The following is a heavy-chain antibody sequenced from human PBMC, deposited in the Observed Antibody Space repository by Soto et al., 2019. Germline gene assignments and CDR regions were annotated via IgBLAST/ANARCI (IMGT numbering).Heavy chain of an antibody. D-gene: IGHD2-21*02. CDR2: IGASGDIT. J-gene: IGHJ4*02. V-gene: IGHV3-23*01. Sequence: LRLSCAASGFSFTNCAMSWVRQAPGKGLEWVAGIGASGDITWYADSVKGRLSISRDNSKNTLYLQLNSLRFEDTAVYYCAKDDFTDRGDDYFDYWGPGTLVTVSS. CDR3: AKDDFTDRGDDYFDY. CDR1: GFSFTNCA.